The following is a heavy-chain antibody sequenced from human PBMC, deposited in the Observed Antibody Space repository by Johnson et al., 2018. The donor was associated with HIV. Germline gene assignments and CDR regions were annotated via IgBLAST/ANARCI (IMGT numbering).Heavy chain of an antibody. D-gene: IGHD5-12*01. Sequence: VQLVESGGGVVQPGRSLRLSCAASRFTFSSYAMHWVRQAPGKGLEWVAILSYDGTNKYYVDSVKGRFTISRDNAKNSLYLQMNSLRAEDTAVYYCARGYSGYDDAFDIWGQGTMVTVSS. CDR2: LSYDGTNK. CDR1: RFTFSSYA. V-gene: IGHV3-30*04. CDR3: ARGYSGYDDAFDI. J-gene: IGHJ3*02.